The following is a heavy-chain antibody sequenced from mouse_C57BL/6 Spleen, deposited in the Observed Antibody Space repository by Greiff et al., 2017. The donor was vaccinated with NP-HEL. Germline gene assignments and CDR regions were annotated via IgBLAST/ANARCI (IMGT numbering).Heavy chain of an antibody. CDR3: AAPKSLYYYGREGYFDV. J-gene: IGHJ1*03. Sequence: VQLQQPGAELVKPGASVKLSCKASGYTFTSYWMQWVKQRPGQGLEWIGEIDPSDSYTNYNQKFKGKATLTVDTSSSTAYMQLSSLTSEDSAVYYCAAPKSLYYYGREGYFDVWGTGTTVTVSS. D-gene: IGHD1-1*01. CDR1: GYTFTSYW. CDR2: IDPSDSYT. V-gene: IGHV1-50*01.